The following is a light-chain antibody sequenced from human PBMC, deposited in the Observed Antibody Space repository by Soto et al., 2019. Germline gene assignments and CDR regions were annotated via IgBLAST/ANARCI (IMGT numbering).Light chain of an antibody. CDR2: GAS. Sequence: DIVMTQSPATLSVAPGERDTFSCRASQGVSRKLAWYQHKPGQAPRLLISGASTGATGIPARFSGSGSGTEFTLTISSLQSEDCAIYYCQQYHTWPITVGGGTKVDIK. CDR3: QQYHTWPIT. J-gene: IGKJ4*01. CDR1: QGVSRK. V-gene: IGKV3-15*01.